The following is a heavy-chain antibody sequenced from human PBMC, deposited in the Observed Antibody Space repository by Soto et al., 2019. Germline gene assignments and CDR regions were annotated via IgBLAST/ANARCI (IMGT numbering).Heavy chain of an antibody. D-gene: IGHD3-9*01. CDR1: GGSFSGYY. V-gene: IGHV4-34*01. Sequence: QVQLQQWGAGLLKPSETLSLTCAVYGGSFSGYYWSWIRQPPGKGLEWIGEINNSGSTNYNPSLKSRFTIPVDTSKHQLSLKLSSVTAADTAVYYCARDPYYDILTGSHRSKHFDYWGQGTLVTVSS. CDR3: ARDPYYDILTGSHRSKHFDY. CDR2: INNSGST. J-gene: IGHJ4*02.